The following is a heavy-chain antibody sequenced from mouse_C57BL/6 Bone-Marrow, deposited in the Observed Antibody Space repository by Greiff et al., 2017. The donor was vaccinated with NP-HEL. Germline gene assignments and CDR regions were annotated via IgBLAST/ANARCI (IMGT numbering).Heavy chain of an antibody. CDR2: IYPRSGNT. Sequence: VQLKESGAELARPGASVKLSCKASGYTFTSYGISWVTQSTGQGLEWIGEIYPRSGNTYYNEKFKGKATLTADKSSSTAYMELRSLTSEDSAVYFCARNYGSSLAWFAYWGQVTLVTVSA. V-gene: IGHV1-81*01. CDR3: ARNYGSSLAWFAY. D-gene: IGHD1-1*01. CDR1: GYTFTSYG. J-gene: IGHJ3*01.